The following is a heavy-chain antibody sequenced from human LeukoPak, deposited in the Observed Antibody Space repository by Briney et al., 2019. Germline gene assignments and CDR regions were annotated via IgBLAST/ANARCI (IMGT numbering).Heavy chain of an antibody. J-gene: IGHJ4*02. Sequence: GGSLRLSCAASGFTFSDYWMHWVRQTPGRGLVWVSRINPDGSDILYADSVKGRFSISRDNAKNMLYLQLNSLRAEDTAVYYCAYQQLPNWGQGTPVTVSS. V-gene: IGHV3-74*01. D-gene: IGHD6-13*01. CDR1: GFTFSDYW. CDR3: AYQQLPN. CDR2: INPDGSDI.